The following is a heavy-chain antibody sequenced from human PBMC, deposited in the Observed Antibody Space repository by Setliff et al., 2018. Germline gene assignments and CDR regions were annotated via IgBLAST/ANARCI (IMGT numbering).Heavy chain of an antibody. J-gene: IGHJ6*03. V-gene: IGHV1-69*05. CDR2: TIPIFGTT. CDR3: VREGVDSRSSTDYRYYMDV. D-gene: IGHD3-22*01. CDR1: GGTFSDYG. Sequence: VASVKVSCKASGGTFSDYGISWVRQAPGQGLEWMGGTIPIFGTTDYAQKVQGRVTIITDESTSTAFMQLSSLRSEDTAVYYCVREGVDSRSSTDYRYYMDVWGKGTTVTVSS.